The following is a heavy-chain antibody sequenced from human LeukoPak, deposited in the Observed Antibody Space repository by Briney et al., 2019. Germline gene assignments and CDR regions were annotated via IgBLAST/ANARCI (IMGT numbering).Heavy chain of an antibody. J-gene: IGHJ4*02. Sequence: SETLSLTCTVSGGSISSYYWSWIRQPPGKGLEWIGFISYSGSTTYSPSLKSRVTISVDTSKKQFSLKLSSVTAADTAVYYCAKYIGYGDYEYWGQGTLVTVSS. CDR1: GGSISSYY. CDR2: ISYSGST. V-gene: IGHV4-59*01. D-gene: IGHD4-17*01. CDR3: AKYIGYGDYEY.